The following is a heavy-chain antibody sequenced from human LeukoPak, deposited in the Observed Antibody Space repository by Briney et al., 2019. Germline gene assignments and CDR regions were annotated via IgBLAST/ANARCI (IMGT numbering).Heavy chain of an antibody. Sequence: SETLSLTCTVSGVSISSTSYYWGWIRQPPGRGREWFASINYSGTTYYNPSLKSRVTISVDTAKNQLYLKLSTVRAEDTAVYYCARLMGSGSQPCAWFDPWGQGTLVTVSS. V-gene: IGHV4-39*01. J-gene: IGHJ5*02. CDR1: GVSISSTSYY. CDR2: INYSGTT. D-gene: IGHD6-19*01. CDR3: ARLMGSGSQPCAWFDP.